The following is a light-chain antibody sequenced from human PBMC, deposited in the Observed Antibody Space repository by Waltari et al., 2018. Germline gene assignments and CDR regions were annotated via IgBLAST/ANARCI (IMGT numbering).Light chain of an antibody. Sequence: EIVMTQSPATLSVSPGERATLSCRASQSVSSNLAWYQQKPGQAPTLLIYGASTRATGIPARFSGSGTGTDFTLTISSLQTEDVATYYCQQYRDTPYTFGQGTNLEI. CDR2: GAS. CDR1: QSVSSN. CDR3: QQYRDTPYT. J-gene: IGKJ2*01. V-gene: IGKV3-15*01.